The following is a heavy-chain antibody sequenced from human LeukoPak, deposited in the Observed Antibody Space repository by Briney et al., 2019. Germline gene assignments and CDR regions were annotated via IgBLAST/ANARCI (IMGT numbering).Heavy chain of an antibody. V-gene: IGHV3-23*01. D-gene: IGHD2-15*01. CDR1: GFTFSSYA. Sequence: GGSLRLSCAASGFTFSSYAMSWVRQAPGKGLEWVSAISGSGGSTYYADSVKGRFTISRDNSKNTLYLQMNSLRAEDTAVYYCAKPGECSGGSCYSGYWGQGTLVTVSS. CDR2: ISGSGGST. CDR3: AKPGECSGGSCYSGY. J-gene: IGHJ4*02.